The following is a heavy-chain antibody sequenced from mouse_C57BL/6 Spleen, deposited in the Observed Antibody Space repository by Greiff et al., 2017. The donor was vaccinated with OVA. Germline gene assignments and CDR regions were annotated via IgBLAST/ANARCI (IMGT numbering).Heavy chain of an antibody. CDR3: TRDSHYYGSSYWYFDV. Sequence: EVKLVESGEGLVKPGGSLKLSCAASGFPFSSYAMSWVRQTPEKRLEWVAYISSGGDYIYYADTVKGRFTISRDNARNTLYLQMSSLKSEDTAMYYCTRDSHYYGSSYWYFDVWGTGTTVTVSS. CDR2: ISSGGDYI. D-gene: IGHD1-1*01. J-gene: IGHJ1*03. V-gene: IGHV5-9-1*02. CDR1: GFPFSSYA.